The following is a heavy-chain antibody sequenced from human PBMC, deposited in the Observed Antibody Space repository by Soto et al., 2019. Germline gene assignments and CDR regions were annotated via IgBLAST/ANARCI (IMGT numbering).Heavy chain of an antibody. CDR1: GFIFSGYA. CDR2: ISYDGNNK. V-gene: IGHV3-30-3*01. D-gene: IGHD5-12*01. CDR3: AKETGAYEIDY. J-gene: IGHJ4*02. Sequence: QVQLVESGGGVVQPGRSLRLSCAASGFIFSGYAMHWVRQAPGKGLEWVAVISYDGNNKYYADSVKGRFTVSRDNSKNTLYVQMNNLSAEDTAMYYCAKETGAYEIDYWGQGTLVTVSS.